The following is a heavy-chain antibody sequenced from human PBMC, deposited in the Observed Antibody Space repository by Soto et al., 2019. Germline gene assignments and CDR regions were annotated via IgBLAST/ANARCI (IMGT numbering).Heavy chain of an antibody. CDR3: GTSGGFDH. CDR1: GFTFSNYW. D-gene: IGHD3-16*01. V-gene: IGHV3-74*01. CDR2: INSDGSTR. Sequence: EVQLMESGGGLVQPGGSLRLSCVASGFTFSNYWMHWVRQAPGKGLVWVSRINSDGSTRSYAESVKGRFTISRDNVKNTRYLQMNSLRAEDTAVYYCGTSGGFDHWGQGTLVTVSA. J-gene: IGHJ5*02.